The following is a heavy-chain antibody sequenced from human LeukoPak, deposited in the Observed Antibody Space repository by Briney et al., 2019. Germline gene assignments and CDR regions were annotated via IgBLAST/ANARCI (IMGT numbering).Heavy chain of an antibody. J-gene: IGHJ4*02. CDR2: ISYSGST. V-gene: IGHV4-59*08. Sequence: PSETLSLTCTVSGGSISSYYWSWMRQPPGKGLEWIGYISYSGSTNYNPSLKSRVTISVDTSKNQFSLKLSSVTAADTAVYYCARHGGYSNGYARYFDYWGQGTQVTVSS. CDR3: ARHGGYSNGYARYFDY. CDR1: GGSISSYY. D-gene: IGHD5-18*01.